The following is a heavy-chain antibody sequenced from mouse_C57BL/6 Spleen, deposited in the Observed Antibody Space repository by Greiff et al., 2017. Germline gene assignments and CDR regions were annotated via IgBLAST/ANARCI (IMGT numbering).Heavy chain of an antibody. Sequence: QVQLQQSGAELVKPGASVKISCKASGYAFSSYWMNWVKQRPGKGLEWIGQIYPGDGDTNYNGKFKGKDTLTADKSSSTAYMQLSSLTSEDSAVYFCARGMVTGTFAMDYWGQGTSVTVSS. CDR1: GYAFSSYW. D-gene: IGHD4-1*01. CDR2: IYPGDGDT. V-gene: IGHV1-80*01. CDR3: ARGMVTGTFAMDY. J-gene: IGHJ4*01.